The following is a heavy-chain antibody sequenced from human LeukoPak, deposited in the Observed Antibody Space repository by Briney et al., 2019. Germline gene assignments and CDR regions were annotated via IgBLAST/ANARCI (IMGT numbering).Heavy chain of an antibody. Sequence: PGGSLRLSCAASGFTFSSYSMNWVRQAPGKGLEWVSYISSSSNTIYYADSVEGRFTISRDNAKNSLFLQMNSLRDEDTAVYYCARVGSGWFYYFDYWGQGTLVTVSS. CDR1: GFTFSSYS. CDR2: ISSSSNTI. CDR3: ARVGSGWFYYFDY. J-gene: IGHJ4*02. V-gene: IGHV3-48*02. D-gene: IGHD6-19*01.